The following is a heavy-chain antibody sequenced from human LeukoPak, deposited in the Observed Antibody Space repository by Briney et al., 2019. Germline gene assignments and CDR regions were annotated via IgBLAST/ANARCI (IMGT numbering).Heavy chain of an antibody. D-gene: IGHD2-2*03. CDR2: VNTDGRTT. Sequence: GGSLRLSCAASGFTFSSYWMHWVRQAPGKGLVWVSRVNTDGRTTNYADSVRGRFTISRDNAENTLHLQMNSLRVEDTAVYYCSMDLSGAHDYWGQGSVVTVSS. CDR1: GFTFSSYW. CDR3: SMDLSGAHDY. J-gene: IGHJ4*02. V-gene: IGHV3-74*01.